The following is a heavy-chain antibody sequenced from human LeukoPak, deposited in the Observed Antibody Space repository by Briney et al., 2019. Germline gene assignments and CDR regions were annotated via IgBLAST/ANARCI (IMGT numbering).Heavy chain of an antibody. Sequence: SETLSLTCTVSGGSISSYYWSWIRQPPGKGLEWIGYIYYSGSTNYNPSLKSRVTISVDTSKNQFSLKLSSVTAADTAVYYCARGSDGDYIPDYWGQGTLVTVSS. J-gene: IGHJ4*02. D-gene: IGHD4-17*01. CDR1: GGSISSYY. V-gene: IGHV4-59*01. CDR2: IYYSGST. CDR3: ARGSDGDYIPDY.